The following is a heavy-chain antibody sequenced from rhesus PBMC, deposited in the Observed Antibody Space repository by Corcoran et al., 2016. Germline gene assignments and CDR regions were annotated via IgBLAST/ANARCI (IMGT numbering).Heavy chain of an antibody. J-gene: IGHJ6*01. CDR3: AKDGYCTGSGCYGYYYGLDS. Sequence: EVQLVESGGGLAKPGGSLRLSCAASGFTFSSYWMNWVRQTPGKGLDWISAINSGGGSTYYADPVKGRFTISRDNSKNTLSLQMNSLRAEDTAVYYCAKDGYCTGSGCYGYYYGLDSWGQGVVVTVSS. CDR1: GFTFSSYW. V-gene: IGHV3S42*01. D-gene: IGHD2-21*01. CDR2: INSGGGST.